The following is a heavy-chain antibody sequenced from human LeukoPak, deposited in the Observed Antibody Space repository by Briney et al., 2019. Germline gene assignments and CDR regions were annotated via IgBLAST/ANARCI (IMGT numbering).Heavy chain of an antibody. CDR3: ATRPPSEAYFGVLDY. V-gene: IGHV3-23*01. CDR2: ITASGGST. J-gene: IGHJ4*02. Sequence: GGSLRLSCAASGFSVGDNYMTWVRQAPGKGLEWVSGITASGGSTFYAESVKGRFTISRDNSKNILYLQMNSLRVEDTALYYCATRPPSEAYFGVLDYWGQGTLVTVSS. CDR1: GFSVGDNY. D-gene: IGHD4-17*01.